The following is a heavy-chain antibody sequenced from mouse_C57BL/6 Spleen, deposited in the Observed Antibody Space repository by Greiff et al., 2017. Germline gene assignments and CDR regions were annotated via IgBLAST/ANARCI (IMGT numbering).Heavy chain of an antibody. CDR2: IYPGDGDT. CDR1: GYAFSSSW. V-gene: IGHV1-82*01. Sequence: QVQLQQSGPELVKPGASVKISCKASGYAFSSSWMNWVKQRPGKGLEWIGRIYPGDGDTNYNGKFKGKATLTADKSSSTAYMQLSSLTSEDSAVYYCARLGPLYAMDYWGQGTLVTVSS. CDR3: ARLGPLYAMDY. J-gene: IGHJ4*01.